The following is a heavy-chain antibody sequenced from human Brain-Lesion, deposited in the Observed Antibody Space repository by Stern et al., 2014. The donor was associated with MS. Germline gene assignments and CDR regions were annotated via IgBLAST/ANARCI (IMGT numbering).Heavy chain of an antibody. CDR2: SDHSGST. J-gene: IGHJ4*02. Sequence: QLQLQESGPGLVKPSGTLSLTCAVSGGSISSSNWWSWVRQSPGKGLEWIGESDHSGSTLYNPSLKSRVTVSVDKSKKRFSLNLRSVPAADTAVYFCARFPASRPHVFDSWGQGTLVTVSS. CDR3: ARFPASRPHVFDS. V-gene: IGHV4-4*02. CDR1: GGSISSSNW. D-gene: IGHD6-13*01.